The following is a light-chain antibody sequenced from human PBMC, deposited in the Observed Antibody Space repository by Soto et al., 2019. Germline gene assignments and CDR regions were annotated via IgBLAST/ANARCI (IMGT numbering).Light chain of an antibody. Sequence: DIQMTQSPSSVSASIGYRVTITCRARQGIASYLAWYQQKPGKAPKLLIYAASSLQSGVPSRFSGSGFGTDFTLTIGSLQPDDFATYFCQQANSLPITFGQGTRLEIK. CDR3: QQANSLPIT. J-gene: IGKJ5*01. CDR1: QGIASY. CDR2: AAS. V-gene: IGKV1-12*01.